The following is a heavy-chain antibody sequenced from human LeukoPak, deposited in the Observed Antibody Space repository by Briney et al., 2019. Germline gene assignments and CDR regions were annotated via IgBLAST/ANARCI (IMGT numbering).Heavy chain of an antibody. J-gene: IGHJ4*02. CDR2: ISSSGSTI. V-gene: IGHV3-11*01. D-gene: IGHD5-18*01. CDR1: GFTFSDYY. CDR3: AKEDTAMAYFDY. Sequence: GGSLRLSCAASGFTFSDYYMSWIRQAPGKGLEWVSYISSSGSTIYYADSAKGRFTISRDNAKNSLYLQMNSLRAEDTAVYYCAKEDTAMAYFDYWGQGTLVTVSS.